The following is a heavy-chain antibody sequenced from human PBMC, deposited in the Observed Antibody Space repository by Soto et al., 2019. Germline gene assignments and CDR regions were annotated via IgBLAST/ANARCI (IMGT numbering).Heavy chain of an antibody. V-gene: IGHV4-34*01. J-gene: IGHJ6*02. Sequence: QVQLQQWGAGLLKPSETLSLTCAVYGGSFSGYYWSWIRQPPGKGLEWIGEINHSGSTNYNPSLKRRVTISVDTSKNQFSLKLSSVTAADTSVYYCYSSGLVGMDVWGQGTTVTVSS. CDR2: INHSGST. D-gene: IGHD6-19*01. CDR1: GGSFSGYY. CDR3: YSSGLVGMDV.